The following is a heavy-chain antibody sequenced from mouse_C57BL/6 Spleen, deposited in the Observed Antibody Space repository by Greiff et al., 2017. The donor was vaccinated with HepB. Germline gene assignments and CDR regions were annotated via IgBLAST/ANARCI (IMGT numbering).Heavy chain of an antibody. D-gene: IGHD2-5*01. CDR3: TRVTYYSNYVDAMDY. CDR1: GFTFSSYA. V-gene: IGHV5-9-1*02. J-gene: IGHJ4*01. Sequence: EVKLMESGEGLVKPGGSLKLSCAASGFTFSSYAMSWVRQTPEKRLEWVAYISSGGDYIYYADTVKGRFTISRDNARNTLYLQMSSLKSEDTAMYYCTRVTYYSNYVDAMDYWGQGTSVTVSS. CDR2: ISSGGDYI.